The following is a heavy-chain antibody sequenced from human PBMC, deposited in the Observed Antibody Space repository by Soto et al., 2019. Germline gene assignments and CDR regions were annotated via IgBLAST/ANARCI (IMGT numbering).Heavy chain of an antibody. CDR3: ARTAAGTRENWFDP. CDR1: GYSIISGYY. D-gene: IGHD6-13*01. V-gene: IGHV4-38-2*01. CDR2: IYHSGST. J-gene: IGHJ5*02. Sequence: SETLSLTCAVSGYSIISGYYWGLIRQAPGKGLEWIGSIYHSGSTYYNPSLKSRVTISVDTSKNQFSLKLSSVTAADTAVYYCARTAAGTRENWFDPWGQGTLVTVSS.